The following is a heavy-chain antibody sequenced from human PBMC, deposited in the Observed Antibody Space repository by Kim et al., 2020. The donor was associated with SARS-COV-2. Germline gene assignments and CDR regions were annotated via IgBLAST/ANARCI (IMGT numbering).Heavy chain of an antibody. CDR3: ARQSNTYGIAVAGSFDY. J-gene: IGHJ4*02. Sequence: SETLSLTCTVSGGSISSGSYYWSWIRQPAGKGLEWIGRIYTSGSTNYNPSLKSRVTISVDTSKNQFSLKLSSVTAADTAVYYCARQSNTYGIAVAGSFDYWGQGTLVTVSS. V-gene: IGHV4-61*02. CDR1: GGSISSGSYY. D-gene: IGHD6-19*01. CDR2: IYTSGST.